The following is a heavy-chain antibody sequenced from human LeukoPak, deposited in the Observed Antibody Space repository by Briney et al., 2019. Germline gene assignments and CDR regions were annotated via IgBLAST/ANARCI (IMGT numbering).Heavy chain of an antibody. CDR2: IYYSGST. CDR3: ARRGFWTNVDTAMVSWYFDL. J-gene: IGHJ2*01. Sequence: SETLSLTCTVSGGSISSSSYYWSWIRQPPGKGLEWIGYIYYSGSTNYNPSLKSRVTISVDTSKNQFSLKLSSVTAADTAVYYCARRGFWTNVDTAMVSWYFDLWGRGTLVTVSS. CDR1: GGSISSSSYY. V-gene: IGHV4-61*01. D-gene: IGHD5-18*01.